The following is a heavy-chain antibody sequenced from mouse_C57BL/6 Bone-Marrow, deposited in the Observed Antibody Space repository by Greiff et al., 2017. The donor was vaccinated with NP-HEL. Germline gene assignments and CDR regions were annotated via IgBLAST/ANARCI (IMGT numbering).Heavy chain of an antibody. D-gene: IGHD3-2*02. CDR1: EYEFPSHD. J-gene: IGHJ2*01. V-gene: IGHV5-2*01. Sequence: EVPLVESGGGLVQPGESLKLSCESNEYEFPSHDMSWVRKTPEKRLELVAAINSDGGSTYYPDTMERRFIISRDNTKKTLYLQMGSLRAEDTALYYCARQLRPYRAGFDYWGQGTTLTVSS. CDR2: INSDGGST. CDR3: ARQLRPYRAGFDY.